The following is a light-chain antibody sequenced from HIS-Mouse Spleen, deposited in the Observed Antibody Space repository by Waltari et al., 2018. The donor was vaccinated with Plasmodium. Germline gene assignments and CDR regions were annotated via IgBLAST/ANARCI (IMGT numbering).Light chain of an antibody. V-gene: IGLV2-23*01. J-gene: IGLJ1*01. Sequence: QSALTQPASVSGSPGQSIPLSCPGTSSAVGSYNLVSWYQQHPGKAPKLMIYEGSKRPSGVSNRFSGSKSGNTASLTISGLQAEDEADYYCCSYAGSSTYVFGTGTKVTVL. CDR3: CSYAGSSTYV. CDR1: SSAVGSYNL. CDR2: EGS.